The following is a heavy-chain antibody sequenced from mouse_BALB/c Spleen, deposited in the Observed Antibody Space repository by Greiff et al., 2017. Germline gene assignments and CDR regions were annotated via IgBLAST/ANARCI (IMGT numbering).Heavy chain of an antibody. Sequence: LQQPGSELVRPGASVKLSCKASGYTFTSYWMHWVKQRHGQGLEWIGNIYPGSGSTNYDEKFKSKGTLTVDTSSSTAYMHLSSLTSEDSAVYYCTRSGGYDYDGFAYWGQGTLVTVSA. D-gene: IGHD2-4*01. CDR1: GYTFTSYW. J-gene: IGHJ3*01. CDR2: IYPGSGST. CDR3: TRSGGYDYDGFAY. V-gene: IGHV1S22*01.